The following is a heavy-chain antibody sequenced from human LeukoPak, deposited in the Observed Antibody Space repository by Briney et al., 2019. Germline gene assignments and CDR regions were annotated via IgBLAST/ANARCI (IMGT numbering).Heavy chain of an antibody. Sequence: SETLSLTCTVSGNSFGDYYWSWIRQPAGKGLEWIGRIYTSGSTTYNPSLKSRVTMSVDTSKSQFSLNLMSVSAADTAVYYCTRDTGTTGEVKFDPWGQGTLVTVSS. V-gene: IGHV4-4*07. CDR1: GNSFGDYY. CDR2: IYTSGST. J-gene: IGHJ5*02. D-gene: IGHD4-17*01. CDR3: TRDTGTTGEVKFDP.